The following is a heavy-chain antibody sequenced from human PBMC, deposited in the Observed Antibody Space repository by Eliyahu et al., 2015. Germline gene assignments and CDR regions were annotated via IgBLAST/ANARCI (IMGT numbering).Heavy chain of an antibody. CDR3: ARPRHGYNWDLGY. D-gene: IGHD5-24*01. V-gene: IGHV5-51*01. CDR2: IHPGDSDT. J-gene: IGHJ4*02. CDR1: GYSFTSYW. Sequence: EVQLVQSGAEVKKPGESLKISCKGSGYSFTSYWIAWVRQMPGKGLEWMGIIHPGDSDTRYSPSFQGQVTISADKSISTAFLQWSSLKASDTAIYYCARPRHGYNWDLGYWGQGTLVTVSS.